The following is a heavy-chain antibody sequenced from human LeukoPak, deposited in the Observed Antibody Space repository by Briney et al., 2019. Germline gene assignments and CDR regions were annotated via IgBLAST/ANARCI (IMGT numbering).Heavy chain of an antibody. J-gene: IGHJ4*02. V-gene: IGHV4-59*01. D-gene: IGHD6-19*01. CDR1: GGSISSYY. CDR2: IYYSGST. Sequence: SETLSLTCTVSGGSISSYYWSWIRQPPGKGLEWIGYIYYSGSTNYNPSLKSRVTISVDTSRNQFSLKLSSVTAADTAVYYCASSYIAVAGPIDYWGQGTLVTVSS. CDR3: ASSYIAVAGPIDY.